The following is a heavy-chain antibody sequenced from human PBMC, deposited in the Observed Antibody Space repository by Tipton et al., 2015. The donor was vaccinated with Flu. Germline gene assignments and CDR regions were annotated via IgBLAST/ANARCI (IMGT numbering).Heavy chain of an antibody. V-gene: IGHV1-18*01. Sequence: QLVQSGAEVKKPGASVKVSCKASGYTFTSYGISWVRQAPGQGLEWMGWISAYNGNTNYAQKLQGRVTMTTDTSTSTAYMELRSLRSDDPAVYYWARDLHYYGSGSYGDYWGQGPLVAVSS. D-gene: IGHD3-10*01. CDR3: ARDLHYYGSGSYGDY. J-gene: IGHJ4*02. CDR1: GYTFTSYG. CDR2: ISAYNGNT.